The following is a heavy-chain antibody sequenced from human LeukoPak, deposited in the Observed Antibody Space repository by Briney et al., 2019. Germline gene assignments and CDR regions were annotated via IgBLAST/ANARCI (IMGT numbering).Heavy chain of an antibody. Sequence: GGSLRLSCAASGFTVRSNYMSWVRQAPGKGLEWVSIIYADGSTKYADSVKGRFTISRDDSKNTLYLQMNSLRAEDTAVYYCANPPPRGVSLDYWGQGTLVTVSS. V-gene: IGHV3-53*01. CDR3: ANPPPRGVSLDY. D-gene: IGHD3-10*01. J-gene: IGHJ4*02. CDR1: GFTVRSNY. CDR2: IYADGST.